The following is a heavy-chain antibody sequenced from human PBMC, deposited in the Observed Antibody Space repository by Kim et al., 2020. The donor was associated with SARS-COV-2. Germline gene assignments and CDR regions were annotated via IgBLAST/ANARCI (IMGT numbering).Heavy chain of an antibody. CDR3: ARGGDYARA. Sequence: SETLSLTCAVYGASFRDYYWSWIRQPPDKGLEWIGEINHSGTTNYKPSLKSRVTISVDTSKNQFFLKLNSVTAADTAVYYCARGGDYARAWGQGTLVTVSS. V-gene: IGHV4-34*01. CDR2: INHSGTT. D-gene: IGHD4-17*01. J-gene: IGHJ5*02. CDR1: GASFRDYY.